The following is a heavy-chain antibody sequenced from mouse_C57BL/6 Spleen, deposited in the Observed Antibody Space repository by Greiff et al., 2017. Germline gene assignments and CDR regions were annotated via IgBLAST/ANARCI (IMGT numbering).Heavy chain of an antibody. J-gene: IGHJ3*01. CDR1: GYSITSGYD. Sequence: EVHLVESGPGMVKPSQSLSLTCTVTGYSITSGYDWHWIRHFPGNKLEWMGYISYSGSTNYNPSLKSRIPVTHDPSKNHFFLKLNSVTTEDTATYSCAGRGGYDPFAYWGQGTLVTVSA. D-gene: IGHD2-14*01. CDR2: ISYSGST. V-gene: IGHV3-1*01. CDR3: AGRGGYDPFAY.